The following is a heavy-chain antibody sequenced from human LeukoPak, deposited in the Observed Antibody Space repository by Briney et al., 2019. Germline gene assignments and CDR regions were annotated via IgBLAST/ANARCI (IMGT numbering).Heavy chain of an antibody. CDR2: IKQDGSGK. CDR1: GFTFSSYW. V-gene: IGHV3-7*01. J-gene: IGHJ4*02. Sequence: GGSLRLSCAASGFTFSSYWMSWVRQAPGKGLEWVANIKQDGSGKYYVDSVKGRFTISRDNAKNSLYLQMISLRAEDTAVYYCARVGGRYSPLGYWGQGTLDTVSS. CDR3: ARVGGRYSPLGY. D-gene: IGHD3-16*02.